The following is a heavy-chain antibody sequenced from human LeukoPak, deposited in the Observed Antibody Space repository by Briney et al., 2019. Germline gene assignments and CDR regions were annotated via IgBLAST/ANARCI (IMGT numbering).Heavy chain of an antibody. CDR2: IYYTGST. CDR3: ARGSKAAPGTFDY. J-gene: IGHJ4*02. V-gene: IGHV4-59*01. CDR1: GGAISSYY. Sequence: KPSETLSLTCTVSGGAISSYYWSWIRQLPGKGMEWIGYIYYTGSTDYNPSLKSRVAISVDTSKNQFSLKLSSVTAADTAVYYCARGSKAAPGTFDYWGQGTLVTVSS. D-gene: IGHD6-13*01.